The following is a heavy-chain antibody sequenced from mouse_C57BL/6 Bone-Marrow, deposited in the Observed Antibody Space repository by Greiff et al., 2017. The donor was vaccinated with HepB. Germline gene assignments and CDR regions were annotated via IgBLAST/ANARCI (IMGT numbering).Heavy chain of an antibody. V-gene: IGHV10-1*01. CDR3: VRQEVTTLFFDY. J-gene: IGHJ2*01. CDR2: IRSKSNNYAT. Sequence: EVQGVESGGGLVQPKGSLKLSCAASGFSFNTYAMNWVRQAPGKGLEWVARIRSKSNNYATYYADSVKDRFTISRDDSESMLYLQMNNLKTEDTAMYYCVRQEVTTLFFDYWGQGTTLTVSS. CDR1: GFSFNTYA. D-gene: IGHD2-2*01.